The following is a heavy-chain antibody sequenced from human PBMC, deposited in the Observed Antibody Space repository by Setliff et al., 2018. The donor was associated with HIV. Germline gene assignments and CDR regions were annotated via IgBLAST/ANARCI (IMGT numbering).Heavy chain of an antibody. Sequence: PSETLSLTCAVYGGSFSGYYWSWIRQPPGKGLEWIGEINHSGSTNYNPSLKSRVTISVDTSKNQFSLKLSSVTAADTAVYYCARHSPSDYWGQGTLVTVPQ. V-gene: IGHV4-34*01. CDR1: GGSFSGYY. CDR2: INHSGST. J-gene: IGHJ4*02. CDR3: ARHSPSDY.